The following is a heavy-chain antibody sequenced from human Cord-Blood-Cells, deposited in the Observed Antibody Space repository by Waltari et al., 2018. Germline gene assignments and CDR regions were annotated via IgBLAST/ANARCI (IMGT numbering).Heavy chain of an antibody. CDR1: GYTFTGYY. Sequence: QVQLVQSGAEVKKPGASVKVSCKASGYTFTGYYMHWVRQAPGQGLEWVGWISPNIGGTDYAQKFQCRVTMTRDTSSSTASMELSRLRSDDTAVYYCASGSAVPAAYFDYWGQGTLVTVSS. CDR3: ASGSAVPAAYFDY. D-gene: IGHD2-2*01. J-gene: IGHJ4*02. V-gene: IGHV1-2*02. CDR2: ISPNIGGT.